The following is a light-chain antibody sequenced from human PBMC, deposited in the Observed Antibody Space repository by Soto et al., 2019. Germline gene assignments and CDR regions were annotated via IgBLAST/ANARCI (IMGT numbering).Light chain of an antibody. V-gene: IGLV1-40*01. CDR2: GTA. CDR1: SSNIGAGYD. J-gene: IGLJ3*02. Sequence: QSVLTQPPSVSGGPGQRVTISCTRSSSNIGAGYDVQWYQQLPGTVPKLLIYGTANRPSGVPDRFSGSKSGTSASLAITGLQAEDEADYYCQSYDSSLSRSVFGGGTKLTVL. CDR3: QSYDSSLSRSV.